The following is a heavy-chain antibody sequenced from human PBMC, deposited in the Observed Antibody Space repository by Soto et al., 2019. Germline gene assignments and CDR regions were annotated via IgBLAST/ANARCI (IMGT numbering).Heavy chain of an antibody. CDR2: IIPIFGTA. CDR3: ARDIVLVPAAPWNWFDP. D-gene: IGHD2-2*01. J-gene: IGHJ5*02. V-gene: IGHV1-69*12. CDR1: GGTFSSYA. Sequence: QVQLVQSGAEVKKPGSSVKVSCKASGGTFSSYAISWVRQAPGQGLEWMGGIIPIFGTANYAQKFQGRVTITAAESTSTAYMELSSLRSEDTAVYYCARDIVLVPAAPWNWFDPWGQGTLVTVSS.